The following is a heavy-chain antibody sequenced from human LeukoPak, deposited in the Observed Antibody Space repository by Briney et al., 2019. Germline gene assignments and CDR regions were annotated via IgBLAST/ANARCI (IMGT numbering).Heavy chain of an antibody. J-gene: IGHJ4*02. CDR1: GFTFSSYW. CDR3: AREEDCSGGSCYEPSLGY. Sequence: QSGGSLRLSCAASGFTFSSYWMHWVRQAPGKGLVWVSRINSDGSSTIYADSVKGRFTISRDNAKNTLYLQMNSLRAEDTAVYYCAREEDCSGGSCYEPSLGYWGPGTLVTVSS. CDR2: INSDGSST. D-gene: IGHD2-15*01. V-gene: IGHV3-74*01.